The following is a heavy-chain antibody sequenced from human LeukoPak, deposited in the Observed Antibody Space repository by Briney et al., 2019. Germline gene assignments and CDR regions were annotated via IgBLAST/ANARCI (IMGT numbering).Heavy chain of an antibody. Sequence: PSETLSLTCTVSGGSISSSSYYWGWIRQPPGKGLEWIGNIYYSGGTYSNPSLKSRVTISVDTSKNQFSLKLSSVTAADTAVYYCARGLGVPAAIPPWFDPWGQGTLVTVSS. V-gene: IGHV4-39*07. CDR3: ARGLGVPAAIPPWFDP. D-gene: IGHD2-2*01. CDR2: IYYSGGT. J-gene: IGHJ5*02. CDR1: GGSISSSSYY.